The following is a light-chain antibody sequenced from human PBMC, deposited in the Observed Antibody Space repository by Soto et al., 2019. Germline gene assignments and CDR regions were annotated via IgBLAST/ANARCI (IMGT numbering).Light chain of an antibody. Sequence: DTLMNPSPTSLSASVSGRVSSTSKLSQDISNYLNWYQHKPGKAPNLLIYDASNLETGVPSRFSGSGSGRDFTFTISSLQPEDIATYYYQQYDNLPPFTVGQGTRLEIK. CDR3: QQYDNLPPFT. CDR2: DAS. CDR1: QDISNY. V-gene: IGKV1-33*01. J-gene: IGKJ5*01.